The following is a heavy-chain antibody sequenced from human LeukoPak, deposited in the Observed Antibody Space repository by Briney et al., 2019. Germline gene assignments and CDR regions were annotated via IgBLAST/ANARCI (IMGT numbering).Heavy chain of an antibody. V-gene: IGHV1-8*01. CDR2: MNPNSGNT. CDR1: GYTFTSYD. J-gene: IGHJ4*02. Sequence: SVKVSCKASGYTFTSYDINWVRQATGQGLEWMGWMNPNSGNTGYAQKFQGRVTMTRNTSISTAYMELSSLRSEDTAMYYCARSHFPLLYCGGDCLTASYWGQGTLVTVSS. D-gene: IGHD2-21*02. CDR3: ARSHFPLLYCGGDCLTASY.